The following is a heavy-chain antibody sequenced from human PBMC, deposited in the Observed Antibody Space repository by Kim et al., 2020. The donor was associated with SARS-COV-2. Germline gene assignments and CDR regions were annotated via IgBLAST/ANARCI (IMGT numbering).Heavy chain of an antibody. CDR2: INHSGST. Sequence: SETLSLTCAVYGGSFSGYYWSWIRQPPGKGLEWIGEINHSGSTNYNPSLKSRVTISVDTSKNQFSLKLSSVTAADTAVYYCAAPPWGGSYGWGQGTLVTVSS. CDR3: AAPPWGGSYG. J-gene: IGHJ4*02. V-gene: IGHV4-34*01. CDR1: GGSFSGYY. D-gene: IGHD1-26*01.